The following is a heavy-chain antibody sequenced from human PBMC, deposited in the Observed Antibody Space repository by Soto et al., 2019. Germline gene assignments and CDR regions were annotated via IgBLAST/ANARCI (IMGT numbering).Heavy chain of an antibody. CDR2: ISWNSGSI. J-gene: IGHJ4*02. CDR1: GFTFDDYA. CDR3: AKASHLSGSPAFDY. Sequence: EVQLVESGGGLVQPGRSLRLSCAASGFTFDDYAMHWVRRAPGKGLEWVSGISWNSGSIGYADSVKGRLTISRDNTKNSLYLQMHSLRDEDTALYYCAKASHLSGSPAFDYWGQGTLVTVSS. D-gene: IGHD2-2*01. V-gene: IGHV3-9*01.